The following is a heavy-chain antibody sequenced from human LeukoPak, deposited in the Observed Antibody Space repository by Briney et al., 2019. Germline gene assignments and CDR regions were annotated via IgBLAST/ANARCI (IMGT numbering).Heavy chain of an antibody. Sequence: GGSLRLSCAASGFTFSSYSMNWVRQAPGKGLEWVSSISSSSSYIYYVDSVKGRFTISRDNSKNTLYLQMNSLRVEDTAIYYCARDPYNGAYSEGYYYYYMDVWGKGTTVTVSS. CDR1: GFTFSSYS. J-gene: IGHJ6*03. D-gene: IGHD1-1*01. CDR2: ISSSSSYI. CDR3: ARDPYNGAYSEGYYYYYMDV. V-gene: IGHV3-21*01.